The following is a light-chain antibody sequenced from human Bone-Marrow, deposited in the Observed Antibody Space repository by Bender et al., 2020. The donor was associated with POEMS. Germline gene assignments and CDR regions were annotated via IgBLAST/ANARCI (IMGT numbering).Light chain of an antibody. CDR3: SSYAGGNDLGV. Sequence: QSALTQPPSASGSPGQSVTISCTGASSDVGGYNYVSWYQQHPGKAPKLIIFEINKRPSGVPDRFSGSKSGNTAYLTVSGLQAEDEALYFCSSYAGGNDLGVFGSGTRVTVL. CDR1: SSDVGGYNY. J-gene: IGLJ6*01. V-gene: IGLV2-8*01. CDR2: EIN.